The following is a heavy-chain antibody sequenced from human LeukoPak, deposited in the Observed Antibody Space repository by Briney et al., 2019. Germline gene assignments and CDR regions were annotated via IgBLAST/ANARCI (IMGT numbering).Heavy chain of an antibody. J-gene: IGHJ4*02. D-gene: IGHD3-22*01. CDR3: ARVDRSADYSLDY. CDR2: INLSSSSR. Sequence: GGSLRLSCAAGGFTFDDYGMSWVRQAPGKGLEWVSGINLSSSSRGYADSVKGRFTISRDSAKKFLCLQMNTLRVEDTALYYCARVDRSADYSLDYWGQGSLVTVSS. V-gene: IGHV3-20*04. CDR1: GFTFDDYG.